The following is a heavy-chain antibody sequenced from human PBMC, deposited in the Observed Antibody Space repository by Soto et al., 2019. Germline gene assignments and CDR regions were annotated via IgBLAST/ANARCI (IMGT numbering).Heavy chain of an antibody. D-gene: IGHD2-21*01. CDR3: VRDSAYSFDY. CDR2: LSSSSGAT. Sequence: EVQLVESGGGLVQPGGSLRLSCAASGFALTYYNMKWVRQAPGKGLEWISDLSSSSGATYYADSVKGRFTISRDTAKNSLYPQMSSLRADDTAIYYCVRDSAYSFDYWGQGTLVTVSS. CDR1: GFALTYYN. V-gene: IGHV3-48*01. J-gene: IGHJ4*02.